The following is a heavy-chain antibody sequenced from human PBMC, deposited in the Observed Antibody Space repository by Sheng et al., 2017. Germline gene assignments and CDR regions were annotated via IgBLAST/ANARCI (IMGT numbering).Heavy chain of an antibody. V-gene: IGHV3-66*01. CDR3: ARDYDGFDI. CDR1: GIAVSSNS. Sequence: EVQLVESGGGLVQPGGSLRLSCAASGIAVSSNSMSWVRQAPGKGLEWVSVIYTGGRIYYADSAKARFTISRDKSKNTLYLQMNGLRTEDTAVYYCARDYDGFDIWGQGTMVTVSS. J-gene: IGHJ3*02. CDR2: IYTGGRI.